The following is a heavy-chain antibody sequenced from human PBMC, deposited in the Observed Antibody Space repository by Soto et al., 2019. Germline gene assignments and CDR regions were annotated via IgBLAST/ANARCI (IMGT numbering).Heavy chain of an antibody. CDR3: ARPAAPGYLRYAFDI. Sequence: SETLSLTCAVYGGSFSGYYWSWIRQPPGKGLEWIGEINHSGSTNYNPSLKSRVTISVDTSKNQFSLRLSSLTAADTAVYYCARPAAPGYLRYAFDIWGQGTTVTVSS. V-gene: IGHV4-34*01. D-gene: IGHD4-17*01. CDR2: INHSGST. CDR1: GGSFSGYY. J-gene: IGHJ3*02.